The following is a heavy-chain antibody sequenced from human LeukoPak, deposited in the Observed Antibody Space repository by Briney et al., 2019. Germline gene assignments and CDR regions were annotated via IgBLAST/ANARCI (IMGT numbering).Heavy chain of an antibody. CDR3: ARDLARDGWFDP. V-gene: IGHV3-48*01. CDR1: GFTFSSYS. J-gene: IGHJ5*02. CDR2: ISSSSTI. Sequence: GGSLRLSCAASGFTFSSYSMSWARQAPGKGLEWVSYISSSSTIYYADSVKGRFTISRDNAKNSLYLQMNSLRAEDTAVYYCARDLARDGWFDPWGQGTLVTVSS.